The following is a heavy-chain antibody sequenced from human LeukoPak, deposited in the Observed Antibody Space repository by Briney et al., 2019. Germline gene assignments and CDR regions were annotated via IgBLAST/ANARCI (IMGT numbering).Heavy chain of an antibody. CDR1: GYIFTTYW. Sequence: GESLKISCKGSGYIFTTYWIGWVRQMPGKGLEWMGFIYPGDSDTRYSPSFQGQVTTSADKSITTAYLQWSSLKASDTAMYYCARLESIAAVDYWGQGTLVTVSS. CDR3: ARLESIAAVDY. V-gene: IGHV5-51*01. CDR2: IYPGDSDT. J-gene: IGHJ4*02. D-gene: IGHD6-13*01.